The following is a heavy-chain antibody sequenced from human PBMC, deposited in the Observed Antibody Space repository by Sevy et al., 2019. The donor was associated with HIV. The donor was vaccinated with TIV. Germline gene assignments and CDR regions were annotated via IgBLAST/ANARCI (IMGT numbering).Heavy chain of an antibody. J-gene: IGHJ4*02. D-gene: IGHD3-10*01. CDR3: ARYSYYGLGSYYNVIPYYFDY. Sequence: GGSLRLSCAASGFTFSSYEMNWVRQAPGKGLEWVSYISSSGSTIYYADSVKGRFTISRDNAKNSLYLQMNSLRAEDTAVYYCARYSYYGLGSYYNVIPYYFDYWGQGTLVTVSS. V-gene: IGHV3-48*03. CDR2: ISSSGSTI. CDR1: GFTFSSYE.